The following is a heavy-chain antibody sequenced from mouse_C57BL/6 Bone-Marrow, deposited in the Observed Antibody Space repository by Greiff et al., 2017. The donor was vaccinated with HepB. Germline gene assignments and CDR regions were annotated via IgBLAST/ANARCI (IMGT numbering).Heavy chain of an antibody. CDR3: ARKYGRSYDY. CDR1: GYTFTSYW. CDR2: IDPSDSYT. J-gene: IGHJ2*01. D-gene: IGHD1-1*01. V-gene: IGHV1-59*01. Sequence: QVQLQQPGAELVRPGTSVKLSCKASGYTFTSYWMHWVKQRPGQGLEWIGVIDPSDSYTNYNQKFKGKATLTVDTSSSTAYMQLSSLTSEDSAVYYLARKYGRSYDYWGQGTTLTVSS.